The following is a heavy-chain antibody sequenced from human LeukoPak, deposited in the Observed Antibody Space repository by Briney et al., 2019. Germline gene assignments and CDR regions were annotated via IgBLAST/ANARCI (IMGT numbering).Heavy chain of an antibody. J-gene: IGHJ2*01. CDR3: ARGYYDSSGYYWYFDL. D-gene: IGHD3-22*01. V-gene: IGHV4-59*01. CDR1: GGSISSYY. CDR2: IYYSGST. Sequence: SETLSLTCTVSGGSISSYYWSWIRQPPGKGLEWVGDIYYSGSTNYNPSLKSRVTISVDTSKNQFSLKLSSVTAADTAVYYCARGYYDSSGYYWYFDLWGRGTLVTVSS.